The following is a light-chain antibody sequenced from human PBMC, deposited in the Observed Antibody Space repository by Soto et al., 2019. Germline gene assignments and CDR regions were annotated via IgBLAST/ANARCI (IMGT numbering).Light chain of an antibody. J-gene: IGKJ1*01. CDR2: KAS. V-gene: IGKV1-5*03. CDR1: QTISSW. CDR3: QHYNSYSEA. Sequence: DIQMTQSPSTLSGSVGDRVTITCRASQTISSWLAWYQQKPGKAPKLLIYKASTLKSGVPSRFSGSGSGTGFTLTISSLQPDDFATYDCQHYNSYSEAFGQGTKVELK.